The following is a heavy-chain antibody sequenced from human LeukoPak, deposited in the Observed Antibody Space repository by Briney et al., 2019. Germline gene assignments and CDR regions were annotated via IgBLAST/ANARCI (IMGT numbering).Heavy chain of an antibody. CDR2: IYYSGST. CDR3: ARCGGDCYYYGMDV. CDR1: GGSISSSSYY. Sequence: PSETLSLTCTVSGGSISSSSYYWGWIRQPPGKGLEWIGSIYYSGSTNYNPSLKSRVTISVDTSKNQFSLKLSSVTAADTAVYYCARCGGDCYYYGMDVWGQGTTVTVSS. J-gene: IGHJ6*02. D-gene: IGHD2-21*01. V-gene: IGHV4-39*07.